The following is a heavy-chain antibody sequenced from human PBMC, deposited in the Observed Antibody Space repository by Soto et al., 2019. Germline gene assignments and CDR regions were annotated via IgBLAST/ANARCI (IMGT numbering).Heavy chain of an antibody. D-gene: IGHD4-17*01. CDR2: IYYSGST. J-gene: IGHJ5*02. CDR1: GTSISSVSSASYY. V-gene: IGHV4-31*02. Sequence: SETLSLTWTVSGTSISSVSSASYYWSWIRQHPGKGLEWIGYIYYSGSTNHNPSLKSRVTMSVVTSKNQFSLKLSSVTAADTAVYYCARVQTTVTTYWFDPWGQGILVTVSS. CDR3: ARVQTTVTTYWFDP.